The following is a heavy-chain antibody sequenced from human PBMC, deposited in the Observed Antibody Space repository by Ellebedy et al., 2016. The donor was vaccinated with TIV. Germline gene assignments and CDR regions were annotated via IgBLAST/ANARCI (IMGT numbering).Heavy chain of an antibody. V-gene: IGHV4-39*01. D-gene: IGHD3-10*01. CDR1: GGSISSSNNY. CDR3: ARHYYSGSGSYQGFQA. CDR2: TLYSERP. J-gene: IGHJ1*01. Sequence: MPSETLSLTCTVSGGSISSSNNYWGWIRRPPGKGLEWIGSTLYSERPYYNPSLKSLVTITGDTSQNQFSLRLSSVTAADTAIYYCARHYYSGSGSYQGFQAWGQGTLVTVSS.